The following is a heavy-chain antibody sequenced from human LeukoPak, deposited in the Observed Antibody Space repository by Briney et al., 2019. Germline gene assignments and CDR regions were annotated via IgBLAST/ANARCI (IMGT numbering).Heavy chain of an antibody. D-gene: IGHD3-9*01. Sequence: YPSETLSLTCTVSGGSISSYYWSWVRQPPGKGLEWIGYIYYSGSTNYNPSLKSRVTISVDTSKNQFSLKLSSVTAADTAVYYCARDRRTIYDTLTGYRDYYGMDVWGQGTTVTVSS. J-gene: IGHJ6*02. CDR3: ARDRRTIYDTLTGYRDYYGMDV. CDR1: GGSISSYY. V-gene: IGHV4-59*01. CDR2: IYYSGST.